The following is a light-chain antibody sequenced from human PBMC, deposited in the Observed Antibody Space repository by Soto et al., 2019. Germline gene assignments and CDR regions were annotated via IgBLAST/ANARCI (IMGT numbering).Light chain of an antibody. V-gene: IGLV2-8*01. CDR2: EVN. J-gene: IGLJ1*01. Sequence: QSALTQPPSASGSPGQSVTISCTGTSSDVGGYNYVSWYQQHPGKVPKLLVYEVNKRPSGVTDRFSGSKSGNTASLTVSGLQAEDEADYYCTSYAGGNNVFGTGAKLTGL. CDR3: TSYAGGNNV. CDR1: SSDVGGYNY.